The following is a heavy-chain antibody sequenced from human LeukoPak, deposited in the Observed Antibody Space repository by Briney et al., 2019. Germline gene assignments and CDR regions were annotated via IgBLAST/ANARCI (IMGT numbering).Heavy chain of an antibody. V-gene: IGHV1-18*01. CDR2: ISAYNGNT. D-gene: IGHD3-10*01. CDR1: GYTFTIYG. Sequence: GASVKVSCKASGYTFTIYGISWVRQAPGQGLEWMGWISAYNGNTNYAQKLQGRVTMTTDTSTSTAYMELRSLRSDDTAVYYCARDSGYGSGSFNWFDPWGQGTLVTVSS. CDR3: ARDSGYGSGSFNWFDP. J-gene: IGHJ5*02.